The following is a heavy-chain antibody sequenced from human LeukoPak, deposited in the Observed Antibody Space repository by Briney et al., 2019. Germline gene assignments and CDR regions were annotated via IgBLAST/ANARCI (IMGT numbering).Heavy chain of an antibody. V-gene: IGHV4-61*02. CDR2: IYTSGST. J-gene: IGHJ4*02. CDR1: GGSISSGSYY. CDR3: ARVVLKDIAVVVAAMGGHFDY. Sequence: SETLSLTCTVSGGSISSGSYYWSWIRQPAGKGLEWIGRIYTSGSTNYNPSLKSRVTISVDTSKNQFSLKLSSVTAADTAVYYCARVVLKDIAVVVAAMGGHFDYWGQGTLVTVSS. D-gene: IGHD2-15*01.